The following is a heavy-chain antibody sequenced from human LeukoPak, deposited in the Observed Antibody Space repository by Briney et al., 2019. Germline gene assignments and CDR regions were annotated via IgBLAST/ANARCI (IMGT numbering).Heavy chain of an antibody. CDR3: ARADRIAARAVDY. D-gene: IGHD6-6*01. CDR1: GFTFSDYY. Sequence: GGSLRLSCAASGFTFSDYYMSWIRQAPGKGLEWVSYISSSGSTIYYADSVKGRFTISRDNAKNSLYLQMNSLRAEDTAVYYCARADRIAARAVDYWGQGTLVTVSS. V-gene: IGHV3-11*01. J-gene: IGHJ4*02. CDR2: ISSSGSTI.